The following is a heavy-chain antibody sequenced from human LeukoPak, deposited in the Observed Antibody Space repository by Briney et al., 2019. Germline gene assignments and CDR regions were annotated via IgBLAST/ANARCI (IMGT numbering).Heavy chain of an antibody. V-gene: IGHV3-48*03. J-gene: IGHJ4*02. CDR2: LSSSGSAF. D-gene: IGHD4-17*01. CDR1: GFTFRSYE. Sequence: GGSLRLSCEDSGFTFRSYEMNWVRQAPGKGLEWIAYLSSSGSAFSYADSVKGRFTIARDNAKNSVYLEMNSLRADDTAVYFCACLRGPSDYWGQGTLVTVSS. CDR3: ACLRGPSDY.